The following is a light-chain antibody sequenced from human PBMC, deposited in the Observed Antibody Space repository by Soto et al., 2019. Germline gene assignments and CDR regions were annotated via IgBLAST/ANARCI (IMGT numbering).Light chain of an antibody. Sequence: QPVLTQPPSVSGAPRQRVSISCSGATSNIGNNAVNWYQQLPGKAPKLLIYFDDLMPSGVSDRFSGSKPVTSASLAISGLQSEDEADYYCAAWDDSLNVVLFGGGTKLTVL. V-gene: IGLV1-36*01. CDR3: AAWDDSLNVVL. CDR2: FDD. J-gene: IGLJ2*01. CDR1: TSNIGNNA.